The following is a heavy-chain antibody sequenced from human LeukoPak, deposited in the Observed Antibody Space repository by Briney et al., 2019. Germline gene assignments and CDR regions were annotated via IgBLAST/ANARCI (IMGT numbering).Heavy chain of an antibody. CDR2: IYSDDTT. CDR3: ARGAASGWSYYYMDV. J-gene: IGHJ6*03. Sequence: GGSLRLSCAASGFTFSSYEMNWVRQAPGKGLEWVSLIYSDDTTLYADSVKGRFTISRDISKNTLYLQMSSLRAEDTAVYYCARGAASGWSYYYMDVWGKGTTVTVSS. D-gene: IGHD6-19*01. CDR1: GFTFSSYE. V-gene: IGHV3-53*01.